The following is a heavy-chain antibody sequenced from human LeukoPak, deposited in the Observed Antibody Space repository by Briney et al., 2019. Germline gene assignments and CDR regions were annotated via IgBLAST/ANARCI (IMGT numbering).Heavy chain of an antibody. CDR2: IFYMGST. J-gene: IGHJ5*02. D-gene: IGHD6-19*01. CDR1: GGSISSSNYY. Sequence: SETLSLTCSVSGGSISSSNYYWGWVRQPPGKGLEWIGSIFYMGSTNYNPSLKSRVTMSVDTSKNQFSLKLSSVTAADTAVYYCARVGNSSGWYQGGGWFDPWGQGTLVTVSS. V-gene: IGHV4-39*07. CDR3: ARVGNSSGWYQGGGWFDP.